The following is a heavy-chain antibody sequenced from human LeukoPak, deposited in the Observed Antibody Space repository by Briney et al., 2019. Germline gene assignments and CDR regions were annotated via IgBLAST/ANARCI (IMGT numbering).Heavy chain of an antibody. V-gene: IGHV3-53*01. CDR3: ARSRGSYYGSGSLFDY. Sequence: GGSLRLSCTASGFKFSYYWMSWVRQAPGKGLEWVSVIYSGGSTYYADSVKGRFTISRDNSKNTLYLQMNSLRAEDTAVYYCARSRGSYYGSGSLFDYWGQGTLVTVSS. CDR2: IYSGGST. J-gene: IGHJ4*02. D-gene: IGHD3-10*01. CDR1: GFKFSYYW.